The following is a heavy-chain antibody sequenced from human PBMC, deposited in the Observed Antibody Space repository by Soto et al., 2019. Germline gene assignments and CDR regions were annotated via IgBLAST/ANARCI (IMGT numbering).Heavy chain of an antibody. V-gene: IGHV1-69*12. Sequence: QVQLVQSGAEVKKPGSSVKVSCKASGGTFSSYAINWVRQAPGQGLEWMGGIIRIFGTPDYAQRFQGRVTITADESTSTAYMELSSVRSEDTAVYYCARQGSNEYYCYGMDVWGQGTTVTVSS. CDR3: ARQGSNEYYCYGMDV. CDR1: GGTFSSYA. D-gene: IGHD3-10*01. J-gene: IGHJ6*02. CDR2: IIRIFGTP.